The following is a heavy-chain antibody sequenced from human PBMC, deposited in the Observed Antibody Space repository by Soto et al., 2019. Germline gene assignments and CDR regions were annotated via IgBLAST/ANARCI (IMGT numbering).Heavy chain of an antibody. J-gene: IGHJ4*02. CDR2: INAANGNT. CDR3: ARVPSVVVPAALSF. Sequence: QVQLVQSGAEVKKPGASVRDSCKASGFPFTYYAFHWVRQAPGKRLEWMGWINAANGNTTYSENFKGKVTITSETSASTAYMELSSLRSEDTAVYYCARVPSVVVPAALSFWGPGTLVTVSS. CDR1: GFPFTYYA. V-gene: IGHV1-3*01. D-gene: IGHD2-2*01.